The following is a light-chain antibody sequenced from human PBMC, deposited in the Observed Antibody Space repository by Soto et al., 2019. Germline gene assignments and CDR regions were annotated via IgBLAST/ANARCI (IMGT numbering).Light chain of an antibody. J-gene: IGLJ3*02. V-gene: IGLV7-43*01. CDR1: TGAVTSGYY. Sequence: QAVVTQEPSLTVSPGETVTLTCASSTGAVTSGYYPNWFQQKPGQAPRPRIYSINNKHSWTPARFSGSLLGDKAALTLSGVQPEDEAEYYCLLYYDGAQVFGGGTKLTVL. CDR3: LLYYDGAQV. CDR2: SIN.